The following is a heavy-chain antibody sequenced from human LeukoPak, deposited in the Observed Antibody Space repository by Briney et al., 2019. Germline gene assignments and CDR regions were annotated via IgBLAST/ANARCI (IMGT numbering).Heavy chain of an antibody. J-gene: IGHJ4*02. Sequence: GGSLRLSCAASGFTFSSYSMNWVRQAPGKGLESVSYISSSSSTIYYADSVKGRFTISRDNAKNSLYLQMNSLRAEDTALYYCAKDLYSYGFHYFDYWGQGTLVTVSS. CDR1: GFTFSSYS. V-gene: IGHV3-48*04. CDR2: ISSSSSTI. D-gene: IGHD5-18*01. CDR3: AKDLYSYGFHYFDY.